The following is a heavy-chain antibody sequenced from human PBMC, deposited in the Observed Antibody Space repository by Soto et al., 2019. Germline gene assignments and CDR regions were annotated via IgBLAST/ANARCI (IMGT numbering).Heavy chain of an antibody. Sequence: QVQLQQWGAGLLKPSETLSLTCAVYGGSFSGYYWSWIRQPPGKGLEWIGEINHSGSTNYNPSLKSRVTISVDPSKNQFSRKLSSGTAADTAVYYCARLSLKGYYGSGSYFDYWGQGTLVTVSS. J-gene: IGHJ4*02. V-gene: IGHV4-34*01. CDR1: GGSFSGYY. D-gene: IGHD3-10*01. CDR2: INHSGST. CDR3: ARLSLKGYYGSGSYFDY.